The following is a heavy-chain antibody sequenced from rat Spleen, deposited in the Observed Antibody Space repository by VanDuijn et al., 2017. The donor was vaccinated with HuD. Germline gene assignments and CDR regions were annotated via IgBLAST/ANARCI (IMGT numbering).Heavy chain of an antibody. CDR3: AKENYYGFIFDF. J-gene: IGHJ2*01. Sequence: EVQLVESGGGLVQPGRSLKLSCAASGFTFSHYDMAWVRQAPAKGLEWVSSIRSSGGSTYYRDSVKGRFTISRDNAENTVYLQMNSLRSEDTATYYCAKENYYGFIFDFWGQGVMVTVSS. D-gene: IGHD1-7*01. CDR1: GFTFSHYD. CDR2: IRSSGGST. V-gene: IGHV5S13*01.